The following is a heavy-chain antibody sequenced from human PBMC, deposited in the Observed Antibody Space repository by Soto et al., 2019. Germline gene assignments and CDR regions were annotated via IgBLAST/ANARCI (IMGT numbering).Heavy chain of an antibody. CDR2: IYPGDFDI. Sequence: GESLKISCKGSGYKFMDYWIGWVRQVPGKGLEWVGSIYPGDFDIKYRPSFQGQVTISADKSTTTAFLQWNSLQASDTAMYYCVRTSGGEYYDSRQYYHTYWGQGTLVTVSS. V-gene: IGHV5-51*01. CDR3: VRTSGGEYYDSRQYYHTY. D-gene: IGHD3-22*01. CDR1: GYKFMDYW. J-gene: IGHJ4*02.